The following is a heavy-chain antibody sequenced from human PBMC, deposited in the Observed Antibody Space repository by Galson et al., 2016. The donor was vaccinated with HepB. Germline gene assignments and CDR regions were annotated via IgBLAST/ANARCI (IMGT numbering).Heavy chain of an antibody. CDR3: ARHTAVAGTRGFDI. V-gene: IGHV4-61*08. D-gene: IGHD6-19*01. CDR2: TYQEGRS. Sequence: SETLSLTCTVSGGSISSGGFYWSWIRQSPGKGLEWIGETYQEGRSYYNPSLNSRVTISMDTSKNQLSLSLNSVTAADTAVYFCARHTAVAGTRGFDIWGQGTMVTVSS. CDR1: GGSISSGGFY. J-gene: IGHJ3*02.